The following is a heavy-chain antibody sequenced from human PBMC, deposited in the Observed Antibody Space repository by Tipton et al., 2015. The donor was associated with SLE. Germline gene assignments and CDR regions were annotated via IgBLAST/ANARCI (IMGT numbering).Heavy chain of an antibody. D-gene: IGHD6-13*01. Sequence: SLRLSCAVSGITFINAYMSWVRQSPGKGLEWVGRFKINPDGGTTDYAAPVNGRFAISRDHSKNTLYLQIKRLRAEDTAVYYCAGEGIAVAGSHYYYGMDGWGEGTTVTVSS. CDR1: GITFINAY. J-gene: IGHJ6*04. CDR2: FKINPDGGTT. V-gene: IGHV3-15*01. CDR3: AGEGIAVAGSHYYYGMDG.